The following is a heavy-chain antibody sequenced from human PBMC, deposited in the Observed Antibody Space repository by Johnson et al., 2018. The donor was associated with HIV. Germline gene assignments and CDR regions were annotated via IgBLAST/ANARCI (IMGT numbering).Heavy chain of an antibody. J-gene: IGHJ3*02. V-gene: IGHV3-30*18. CDR3: AKGGGSYSDAFDI. CDR2: ISFAGSDK. CDR1: GFPFSSYG. Sequence: QVQLVESGGGAVQPGRSLRLSCAASGFPFSSYGMHWVRQAPGKGLEWVAVISFAGSDKYYADSVKGRFTISRKNSKNPLYLQMNSLRIDDTAVYYCAKGGGSYSDAFDIWGQGTMVTVSS. D-gene: IGHD1-26*01.